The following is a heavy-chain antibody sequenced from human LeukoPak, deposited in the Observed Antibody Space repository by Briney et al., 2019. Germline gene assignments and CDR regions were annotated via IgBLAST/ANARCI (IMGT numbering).Heavy chain of an antibody. V-gene: IGHV4-39*01. D-gene: IGHD3-3*01. J-gene: IGHJ6*03. CDR1: GGSISSSSYY. CDR3: ARRVTIFGVDRAYYYMDV. Sequence: SETLSLTCTVSGGSISSSSYYWGWIRQPPGKGLEWIGSIYYSGSTYYSPSLKSRVTISVGTSKNQFSLKLSSVTAADTAVYYCARRVTIFGVDRAYYYMDVWGKGTTVTVSS. CDR2: IYYSGST.